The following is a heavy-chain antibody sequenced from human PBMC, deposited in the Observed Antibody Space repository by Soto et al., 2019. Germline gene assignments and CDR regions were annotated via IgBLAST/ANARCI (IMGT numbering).Heavy chain of an antibody. J-gene: IGHJ4*02. CDR3: ARDSREALVVPAAMSFDY. V-gene: IGHV3-48*01. D-gene: IGHD2-2*01. CDR1: GFTFSSYS. CDR2: ISSSSSTI. Sequence: GGSLRLSCAASGFTFSSYSMNWVRQAPGKGLEWVSYISSSSSTIYYADSVKGRFTISRDNAKNSLYLQMNSLRAEDTAVYYCARDSREALVVPAAMSFDYWGQGTLVTVSS.